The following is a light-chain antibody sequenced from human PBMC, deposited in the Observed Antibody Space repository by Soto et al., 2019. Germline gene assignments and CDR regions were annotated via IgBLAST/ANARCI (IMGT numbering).Light chain of an antibody. CDR2: DVS. V-gene: IGLV2-14*01. CDR1: SSDVGGYNY. J-gene: IGLJ2*01. CDR3: SSYTSSSTLV. Sequence: SVLTQPASVYGCSGRWITISCTGTSSDVGGYNYVSWYQQHPGKAPKLTIYDVSNRPSGVSNRFSGSKSGNTASLTISGLQAEDEADYYCSSYTSSSTLVFGGGTKVTVL.